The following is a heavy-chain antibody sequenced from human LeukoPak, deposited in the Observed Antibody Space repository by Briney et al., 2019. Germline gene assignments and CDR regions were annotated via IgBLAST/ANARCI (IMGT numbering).Heavy chain of an antibody. J-gene: IGHJ4*02. CDR2: IYHSGST. Sequence: SETLSLTCTVSGGSISSYYWSWIRQPPGKGLEWIGEIYHSGSTNYNPSLKSRVTISVDKSKNQFSLKLSSVTAADTAVYYCARVLTPRYCSGGSCRKFDYWGQGTLVTVSS. CDR3: ARVLTPRYCSGGSCRKFDY. D-gene: IGHD2-15*01. V-gene: IGHV4-59*12. CDR1: GGSISSYY.